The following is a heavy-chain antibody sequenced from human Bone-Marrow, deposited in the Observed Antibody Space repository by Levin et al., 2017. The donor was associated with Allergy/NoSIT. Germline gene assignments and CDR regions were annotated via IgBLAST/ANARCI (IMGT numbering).Heavy chain of an antibody. D-gene: IGHD6-13*01. J-gene: IGHJ4*02. CDR3: ARVIAAAGTGKPGTWLDY. CDR2: INHSGST. CDR1: GGSFSGYY. V-gene: IGHV4-34*01. Sequence: SETLSLTCAVYGGSFSGYYWSWIRQPPGKGLEWIGEINHSGSTNYNPSLKSRVTISVDTSKNQFSLKLSSVTAADTAVYYCARVIAAAGTGKPGTWLDYWGQGTLVTVSS.